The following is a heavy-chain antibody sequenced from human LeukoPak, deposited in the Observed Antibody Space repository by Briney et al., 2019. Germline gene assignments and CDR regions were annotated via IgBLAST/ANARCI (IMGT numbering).Heavy chain of an antibody. D-gene: IGHD1-20*01. V-gene: IGHV3-74*01. Sequence: PGGSLRLSCEASGFTFSSYWMPWVRQAPGKGLVWISRINVDGGTTDYADSVRGRFTISRDNAKNTLYLQMNNLRAEDTAVYYCARDMTGPLDYWGQGTLVTASP. CDR1: GFTFSSYW. J-gene: IGHJ4*02. CDR2: INVDGGTT. CDR3: ARDMTGPLDY.